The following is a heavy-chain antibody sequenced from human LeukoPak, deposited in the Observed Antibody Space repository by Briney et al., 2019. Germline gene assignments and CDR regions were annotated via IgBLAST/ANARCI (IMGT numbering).Heavy chain of an antibody. CDR2: ISGDGGSS. CDR1: GFTFDDYA. V-gene: IGHV3-43*02. Sequence: PGGSLRLSCAASGFTFDDYAMHWVRQAPGKGLEWVSLISGDGGSSYHADSVKGRFTISRDNSKNSLYLQMNSLRTEDTALYYCAKIGGYCSSTSCYKSYYYYYMDVWGKGTTVTVSS. D-gene: IGHD2-2*02. J-gene: IGHJ6*03. CDR3: AKIGGYCSSTSCYKSYYYYYMDV.